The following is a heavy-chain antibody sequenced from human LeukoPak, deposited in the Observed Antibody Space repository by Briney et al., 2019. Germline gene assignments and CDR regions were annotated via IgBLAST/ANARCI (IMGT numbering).Heavy chain of an antibody. CDR2: IYTSGST. CDR1: GGSISSYY. V-gene: IGHV4-4*07. J-gene: IGHJ6*01. D-gene: IGHD2-21*01. Sequence: SETLSLTCTVSGGSISSYYWSWIRQPAGKGLEWIGRIYTSGSTNYNPSLKSRVTMSVDTSKNQFSLKLNSVTAADTAVYFCATTEKNRYYINLWGPGTTVIVSS. CDR3: ATTEKNRYYINL.